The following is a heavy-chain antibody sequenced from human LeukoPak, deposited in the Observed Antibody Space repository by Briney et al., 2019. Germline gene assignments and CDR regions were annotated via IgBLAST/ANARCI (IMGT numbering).Heavy chain of an antibody. D-gene: IGHD3-16*01. CDR2: VYYSET. V-gene: IGHV4-34*01. Sequence: GSLILSCAVSGLHFIDAWVSWVRQAPGKGLEWIGTVYYSETYYNPSPKSRVTISADTSKNQFSLQLSSVTAADTAVYYCARAPPGVWVPRGEYNWFDPWGQGTLVTVSS. CDR3: ARAPPGVWVPRGEYNWFDP. CDR1: GLHFIDAW. J-gene: IGHJ5*02.